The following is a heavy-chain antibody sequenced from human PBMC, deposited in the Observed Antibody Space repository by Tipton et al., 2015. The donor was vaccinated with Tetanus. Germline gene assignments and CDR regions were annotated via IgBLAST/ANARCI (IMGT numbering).Heavy chain of an antibody. CDR2: IIPVFSRT. J-gene: IGHJ5*02. D-gene: IGHD3-3*01. CDR1: GGTFYSYA. Sequence: QLVQSGAEVKKPGSPMKISCKASGGTFYSYAISWVRQAPGQGLEWMGSIIPVFSRTTYAQKFQDRVTITADESTTTAYMELGSLTSYDTAVYYCASFSFATFGVVKIYWFDTWGQGTQVTVSS. V-gene: IGHV1-69*01. CDR3: ASFSFATFGVVKIYWFDT.